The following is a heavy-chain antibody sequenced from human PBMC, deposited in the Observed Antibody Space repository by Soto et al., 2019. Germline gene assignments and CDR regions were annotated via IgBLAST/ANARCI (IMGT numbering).Heavy chain of an antibody. CDR1: GFSFNILA. J-gene: IGHJ4*02. CDR2: IGVSGDT. Sequence: GGSLRLSCVASGFSFNILAMSWVRQAPGKGLEWVSSIGVSGDTYYADSVKGRFTISRDNSKNSLSLQMNSLRAEDAAVYYCARNYYFDFWGLGTLVTVSS. V-gene: IGHV3-23*01. CDR3: ARNYYFDF.